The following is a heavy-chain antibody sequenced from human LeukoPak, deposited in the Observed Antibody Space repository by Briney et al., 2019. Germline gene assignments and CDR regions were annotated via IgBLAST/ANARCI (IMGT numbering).Heavy chain of an antibody. CDR2: ISTDGTST. Sequence: GGSLRLSCADSGFSFSKYWMHWVRQPPGKGLVWVSRISTDGTSTTYADLVKGRFTLSRDNAKNTLYLQMNSLRAEDTAVYYCASESSDILRGGFEYWGQGVLVTVSS. D-gene: IGHD3-9*01. CDR3: ASESSDILRGGFEY. CDR1: GFSFSKYW. J-gene: IGHJ4*02. V-gene: IGHV3-74*01.